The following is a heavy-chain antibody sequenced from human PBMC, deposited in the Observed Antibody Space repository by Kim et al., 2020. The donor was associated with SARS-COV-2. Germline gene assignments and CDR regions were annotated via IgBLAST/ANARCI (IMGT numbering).Heavy chain of an antibody. CDR3: SRVPGSSFAGRVAF. Sequence: GGSLRLSCAASGFTFSSSAMHWVRQASGKGLEWVGRIRSEPNGYSTAYSAPGRCTISIARYESKQTPELQRNNPETKDTSVYTGSRVPGSSFAGRVAF. J-gene: IGHJ3*01. D-gene: IGHD2-15*01. CDR2: IRSEPNGYST. CDR1: GFTFSSSA. V-gene: IGHV3-73*01.